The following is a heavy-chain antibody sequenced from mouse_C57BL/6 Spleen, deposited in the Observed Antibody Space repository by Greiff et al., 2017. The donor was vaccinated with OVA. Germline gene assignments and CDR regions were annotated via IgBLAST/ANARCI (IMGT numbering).Heavy chain of an antibody. CDR3: ARRGGSSGPWAMDY. CDR1: GFTFSDYG. D-gene: IGHD3-2*02. CDR2: ISSGSSTI. V-gene: IGHV5-17*01. J-gene: IGHJ4*01. Sequence: EVKLMESGGGLVKPGGSLKLSCAASGFTFSDYGMHWVRQAPEKGLEWVAYISSGSSTIYYADTVKGRFTISRDNAKNTLFLQMTGLRSEDTAMYYCARRGGSSGPWAMDYWGQGTSVTVSS.